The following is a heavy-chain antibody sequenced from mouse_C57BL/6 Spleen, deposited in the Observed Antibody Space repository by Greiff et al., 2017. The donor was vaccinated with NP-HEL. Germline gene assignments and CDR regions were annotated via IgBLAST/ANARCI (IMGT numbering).Heavy chain of an antibody. Sequence: EVKLMESGGGLVKPGGSLKLSCAASGFTFSSYAMSWVRQTPEKRLEWVATISDGGSYTYYPDNVKGRFTISRDNAKNNLYLQMSHLKSEDTAMYYCARGQLGRDSGFAYWGQGTLVTVSA. D-gene: IGHD4-1*02. CDR3: ARGQLGRDSGFAY. V-gene: IGHV5-4*03. J-gene: IGHJ3*01. CDR1: GFTFSSYA. CDR2: ISDGGSYT.